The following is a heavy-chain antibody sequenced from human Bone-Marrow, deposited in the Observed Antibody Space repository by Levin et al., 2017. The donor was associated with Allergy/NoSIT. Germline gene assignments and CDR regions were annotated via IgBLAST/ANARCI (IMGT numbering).Heavy chain of an antibody. CDR1: GFSFSDYA. CDR3: AKDTVRGASGPLYSFDY. D-gene: IGHD3-10*01. J-gene: IGHJ4*02. Sequence: GGSLRLSCAGSGFSFSDYAIHWVRQAPGKGLEWVAVITFDGNVNVYADSVRGRFTISRDNPKNALFLEMNSLRQEDTAIYYCAKDTVRGASGPLYSFDYWGQGTLVTVSS. V-gene: IGHV3-30*04. CDR2: ITFDGNVN.